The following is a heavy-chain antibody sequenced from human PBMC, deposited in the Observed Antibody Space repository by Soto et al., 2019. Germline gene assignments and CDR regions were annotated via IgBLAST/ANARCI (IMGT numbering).Heavy chain of an antibody. CDR3: ARLGYYDFWSGSLGYYGMDV. Sequence: SETLSLTCTVSGGSISSYYWSWIRQPPGKGLEWIGYIYYSGSTNYNPSLKSRVTISVDTSKNQFSLKLSSVTAADTAVYYCARLGYYDFWSGSLGYYGMDVWGQGTTVTVSS. CDR2: IYYSGST. CDR1: GGSISSYY. J-gene: IGHJ6*02. D-gene: IGHD3-3*01. V-gene: IGHV4-59*08.